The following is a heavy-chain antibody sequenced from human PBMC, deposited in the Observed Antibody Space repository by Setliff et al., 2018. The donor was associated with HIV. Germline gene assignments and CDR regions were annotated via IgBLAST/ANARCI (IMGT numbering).Heavy chain of an antibody. Sequence: GESLKISCAASGFTFSSYWMSWVRQAPGKGLEWVANIKQDGSEKYYVDSVKGRFTISRDNAKDSMYLQMNSLRAEDTAVYYCASTTRQWPHAFDIWGQGTMVTVSS. D-gene: IGHD6-19*01. CDR3: ASTTRQWPHAFDI. J-gene: IGHJ3*02. CDR2: IKQDGSEK. V-gene: IGHV3-7*01. CDR1: GFTFSSYW.